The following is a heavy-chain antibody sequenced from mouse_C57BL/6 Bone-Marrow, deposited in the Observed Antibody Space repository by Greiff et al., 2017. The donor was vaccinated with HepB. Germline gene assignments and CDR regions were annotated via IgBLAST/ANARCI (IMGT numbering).Heavy chain of an antibody. D-gene: IGHD3-1*01. CDR3: AKIVGAY. V-gene: IGHV2-5*01. CDR1: GFSLTSYG. CDR2: IWRGGST. J-gene: IGHJ3*01. Sequence: QVQLKESGPGLVQPSQSLSITCTVSGFSLTSYGVHWVRQSPGKGLEWLGVIWRGGSTDYNAASMSRLSITKDNSKSQVFFKMNSLQADDTAIYYCAKIVGAYWGQGTLVTVSA.